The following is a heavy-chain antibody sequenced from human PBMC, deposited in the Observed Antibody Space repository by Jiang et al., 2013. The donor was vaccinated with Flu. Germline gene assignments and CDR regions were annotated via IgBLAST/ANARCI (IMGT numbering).Heavy chain of an antibody. J-gene: IGHJ4*02. V-gene: IGHV4-39*07. CDR1: GDSISGSSYY. D-gene: IGHD2-2*02. CDR2: INYRGAT. Sequence: GPGLVKPSETLSLTCSVSGDSISGSSYYWSWIRLTPGKHLEWIGNINYRGATYYNLSLKRRVSMSVDTSKNEFSLRLTSVTAADTALYFCARNPPRGDIPYFDFWGLGTLITVSS. CDR3: ARNPPRGDIPYFDF.